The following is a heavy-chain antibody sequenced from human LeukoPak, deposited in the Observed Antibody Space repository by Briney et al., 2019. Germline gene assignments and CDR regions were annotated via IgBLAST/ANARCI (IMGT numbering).Heavy chain of an antibody. Sequence: GGSLRLSCAASGFTFSSYWMHWVRQAPGKGLVWVSRINSDGSSTNYADSVKGRFTISIDNAKNTLYLQMNSLRAEDTAVYYCARVLAAGTGYFDYWGQGTLVTVSS. V-gene: IGHV3-74*01. D-gene: IGHD6-13*01. CDR1: GFTFSSYW. CDR2: INSDGSST. CDR3: ARVLAAGTGYFDY. J-gene: IGHJ4*02.